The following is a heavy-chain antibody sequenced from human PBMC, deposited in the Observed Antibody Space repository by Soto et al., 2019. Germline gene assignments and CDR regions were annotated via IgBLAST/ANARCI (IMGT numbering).Heavy chain of an antibody. D-gene: IGHD6-19*01. J-gene: IGHJ5*02. CDR3: ARHGYSSHICFDP. V-gene: IGHV4-39*01. Sequence: SETLSLTCTVSGGSISSSSYYWGWIRQPPGKGLEWIGSIHYSGSPYYNPSLKSRVTMSVDTSKNQFSLKLNSVTAADTAVYHCARHGYSSHICFDPWGQGTLVTVSS. CDR1: GGSISSSSYY. CDR2: IHYSGSP.